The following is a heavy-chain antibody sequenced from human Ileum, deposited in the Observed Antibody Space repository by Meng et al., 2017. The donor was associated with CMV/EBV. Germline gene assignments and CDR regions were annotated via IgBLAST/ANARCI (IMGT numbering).Heavy chain of an antibody. J-gene: IGHJ4*02. Sequence: EVQLLESGGVLTPPXGSLRPSCVDSGLSFSNYAMNWVVQAPGKGLEFVSRISDSGHMTEYLDSVKGRFTISRDNSKNTMYLQMNSLRVEDTALYYCAKDLTVRSEFDGWDQGTLVTVSS. V-gene: IGHV3-23*01. CDR2: ISDSGHMT. D-gene: IGHD1-14*01. CDR3: AKDLTVRSEFDG. CDR1: GLSFSNYA.